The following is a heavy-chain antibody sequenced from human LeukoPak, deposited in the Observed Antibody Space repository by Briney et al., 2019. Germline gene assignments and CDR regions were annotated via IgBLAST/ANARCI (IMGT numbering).Heavy chain of an antibody. Sequence: PSQTLSLTCTVSGGSLSSGDYYWSWIRQPPGKGLEWIGYIYYSGSTYYNPSLKSPVTISVDTSKNQFSLKLSSVTAAETAVYYCARVVFYGSGTQSFDYWGQGTLVTVSS. CDR1: GGSLSSGDYY. J-gene: IGHJ4*02. CDR2: IYYSGST. V-gene: IGHV4-30-4*01. D-gene: IGHD3-10*01. CDR3: ARVVFYGSGTQSFDY.